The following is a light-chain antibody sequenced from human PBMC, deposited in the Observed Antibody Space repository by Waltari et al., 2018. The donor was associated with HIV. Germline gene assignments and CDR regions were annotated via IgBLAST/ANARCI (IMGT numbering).Light chain of an antibody. CDR2: DVS. J-gene: IGKJ5*01. V-gene: IGKV3-11*01. CDR1: ERVSTY. CDR3: QQRRSWPPVT. Sequence: EIVLTQSPATLSLSPGERASLSCRASERVSTYLAWYQQKPGQAPRLLIYDVSNRAAGIPARFSGSGSGTDFTLTISSLEPEDFAVYYCQQRRSWPPVTFGQGTRLEIK.